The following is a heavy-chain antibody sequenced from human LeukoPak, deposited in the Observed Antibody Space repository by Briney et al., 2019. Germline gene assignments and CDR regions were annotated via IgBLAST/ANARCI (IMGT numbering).Heavy chain of an antibody. CDR2: IGSSGDIT. CDR3: ARDIDNGDYVVY. D-gene: IGHD4-17*01. CDR1: GLSFSSYS. V-gene: IGHV3-23*01. J-gene: IGHJ4*02. Sequence: GGSLRLSCAASGLSFSSYSMNWIRQAPGLGLEWVSSIGSSGDITYYADSVKGRFTISRDNSKNTLYLQMNSLRAEDTAVYYCARDIDNGDYVVYWGQGTLVTVSS.